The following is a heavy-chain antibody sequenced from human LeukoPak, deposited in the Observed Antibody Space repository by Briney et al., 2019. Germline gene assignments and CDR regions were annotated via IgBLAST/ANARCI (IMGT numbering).Heavy chain of an antibody. J-gene: IGHJ6*02. CDR1: GGSFSGYY. CDR3: ARGALGYCSGGSCYSVYYYYYGMDV. D-gene: IGHD2-15*01. CDR2: INHSGST. V-gene: IGHV4-34*01. Sequence: SETLSLTCAVYGGSFSGYYWSWIRQPPGKGLEWLGEINHSGSTNYNPSLKSRVTISVDTSKNQFSLKLSSVTAADTAVYYCARGALGYCSGGSCYSVYYYYYGMDVWGQGTTVTVSS.